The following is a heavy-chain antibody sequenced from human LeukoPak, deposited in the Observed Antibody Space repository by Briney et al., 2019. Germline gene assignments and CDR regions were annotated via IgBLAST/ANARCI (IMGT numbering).Heavy chain of an antibody. Sequence: SVKVSCKASGGTFSSYTISWVRQAPGQGLEWMGRIIPILGIANYAQKFQGRVTITADKSTSTAYMELSSLRSEDTAVYYCARDAGAMVRQMDVWGTGTTVTVSS. J-gene: IGHJ6*04. D-gene: IGHD3-10*01. CDR1: GGTFSSYT. V-gene: IGHV1-69*04. CDR2: IIPILGIA. CDR3: ARDAGAMVRQMDV.